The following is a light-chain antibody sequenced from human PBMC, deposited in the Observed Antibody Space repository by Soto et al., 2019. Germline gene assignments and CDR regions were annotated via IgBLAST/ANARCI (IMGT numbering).Light chain of an antibody. CDR1: NIGSKN. V-gene: IGLV3-9*01. CDR2: RDS. CDR3: QVWHSSTVV. J-gene: IGLJ2*01. Sequence: SYELTQPLSVSVALGQTARITCGGNNIGSKNVHWYQQKPGQAPVLVIYRDSSRPSGIPERFSGSISGNTATLTITRAQDGDEADYYCQVWHSSTVVFGGGTKLTVL.